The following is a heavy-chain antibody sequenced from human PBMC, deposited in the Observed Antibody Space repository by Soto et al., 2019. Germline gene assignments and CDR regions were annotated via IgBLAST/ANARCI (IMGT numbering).Heavy chain of an antibody. D-gene: IGHD6-13*01. Sequence: QVQLQESGPGLVKPSGTLSLTCAVSGGSISSSNWWSWVRQPPGKGLEWIGEIYHSGSTNSNPSLKSRVTISVDKSKNQFSLKLSSVTAADTAVYYCARDNPRAATTYGMDVWGQGTTVTVSS. CDR3: ARDNPRAATTYGMDV. J-gene: IGHJ6*02. CDR1: GGSISSSNW. V-gene: IGHV4-4*02. CDR2: IYHSGST.